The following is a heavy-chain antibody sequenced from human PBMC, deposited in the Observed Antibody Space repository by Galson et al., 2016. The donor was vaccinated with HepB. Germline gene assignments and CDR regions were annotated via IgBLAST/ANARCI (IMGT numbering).Heavy chain of an antibody. D-gene: IGHD6-19*01. J-gene: IGHJ4*02. CDR3: AKDMGIRLAVAGGFDY. V-gene: IGHV3-23*01. CDR2: ISGGGGTS. CDR1: GFTFMSYA. Sequence: SLRLSCAASGFTFMSYAMSWVRQAPGKGLEWVSSISGGGGTSYYADSVKGRFTISRDNAKNSLYLQMNSLRPEDTALYYCAKDMGIRLAVAGGFDYWGQGTLVTVSS.